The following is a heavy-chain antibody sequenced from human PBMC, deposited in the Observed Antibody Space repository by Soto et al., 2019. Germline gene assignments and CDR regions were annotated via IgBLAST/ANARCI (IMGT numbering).Heavy chain of an antibody. J-gene: IGHJ4*02. D-gene: IGHD3-3*01. CDR1: GFTVSSNY. V-gene: IGHV3-53*01. Sequence: GGSLRLSCAASGFTVSSNYMSWVRQAPGKGLEWVSVIYSGGSTYYADSVKGRFTISRDNSKNTRYLQMNSLRAEETAVYYCARSTYYDFWSGLDYWGQGTLVTVSS. CDR2: IYSGGST. CDR3: ARSTYYDFWSGLDY.